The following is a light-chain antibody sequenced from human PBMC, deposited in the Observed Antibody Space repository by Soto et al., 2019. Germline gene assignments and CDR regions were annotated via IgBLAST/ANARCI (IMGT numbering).Light chain of an antibody. CDR3: SAWDNSLNGYV. J-gene: IGLJ1*01. Sequence: QSVLTQPLSVSASPGQRVTISWSGGSSNIGSNTVAWYQHLPGTAPPRLIFTAGQRPSGVPGRFSGSKSGTSASLAISGLKSEDEGDYYCSAWDNSLNGYVFGPGTKLTVL. V-gene: IGLV1-44*01. CDR1: SSNIGSNT. CDR2: TAG.